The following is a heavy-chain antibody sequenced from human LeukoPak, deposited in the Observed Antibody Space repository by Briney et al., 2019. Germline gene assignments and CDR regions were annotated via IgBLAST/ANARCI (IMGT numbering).Heavy chain of an antibody. V-gene: IGHV3-21*01. CDR1: GFTFSSYS. J-gene: IGHJ3*02. D-gene: IGHD7-27*01. CDR2: ISSSSSYI. CDR3: AKDIGKAGDNAFDI. Sequence: GSLRLSCAASGFTFSSYSMNWVRQAPGKGLEWVSSISSSSSYIYYADSVKGRFTISRDNSKNTLYLQMNSLRAEDTAVYYCAKDIGKAGDNAFDIWGQGTMVTVSS.